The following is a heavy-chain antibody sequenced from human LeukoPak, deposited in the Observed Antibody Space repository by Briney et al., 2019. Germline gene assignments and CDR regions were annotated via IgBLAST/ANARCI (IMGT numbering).Heavy chain of an antibody. Sequence: PSETLSLTCTVSGGSISSGGYYWSWIRQHPRKGLEWIGYIYYSGSTYYNPSLKSRVTISVDTSKNQFSLKLSSVTAAGTAVYYCARGSLTYYDSSGYYYRAFDIWGQGTMVTVSS. D-gene: IGHD3-22*01. CDR3: ARGSLTYYDSSGYYYRAFDI. CDR1: GGSISSGGYY. CDR2: IYYSGST. V-gene: IGHV4-31*03. J-gene: IGHJ3*02.